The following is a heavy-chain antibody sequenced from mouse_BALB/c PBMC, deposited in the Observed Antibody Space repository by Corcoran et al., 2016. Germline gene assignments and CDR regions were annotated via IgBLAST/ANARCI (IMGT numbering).Heavy chain of an antibody. CDR1: GYRFTDYN. D-gene: IGHD1-1*01. CDR2: INPRSGST. V-gene: IGHV1-18*01. Sequence: EVLLQQSGPELVKPGASVKIPCKASGYRFTDYNMDWVMQSHGKSLEWIGDINPRSGSTSYNQTFKGKATFTVDKSSSTAYMELHSLTSEDTAVYYCARWGITTFDYWGQGTSVTVSS. J-gene: IGHJ2*03. CDR3: ARWGITTFDY.